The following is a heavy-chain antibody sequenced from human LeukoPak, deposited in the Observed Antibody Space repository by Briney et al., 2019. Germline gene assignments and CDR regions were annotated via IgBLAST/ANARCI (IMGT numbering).Heavy chain of an antibody. CDR3: ARDAAFSAFNM. V-gene: IGHV3-74*01. J-gene: IGHJ3*02. D-gene: IGHD2-15*01. CDR1: GFTLSLAW. CDR2: IKYDGSYT. Sequence: GGSLRLSCATSGFTLSLAWMHWVRQAPGKGLEWVSRIKYDGSYTNYADSVKGRFTISRDNAKNSLYLQMNSLRDEDTAMYYCARDAAFSAFNMWGQGTMVTVSS.